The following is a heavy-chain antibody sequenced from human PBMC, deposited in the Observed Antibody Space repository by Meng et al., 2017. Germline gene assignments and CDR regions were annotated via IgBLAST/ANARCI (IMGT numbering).Heavy chain of an antibody. D-gene: IGHD3-16*01. CDR3: ARSERCVLGFDY. Sequence: QVLLGHPGAAVKKPGASVKVSCKASGYTFTGYYMHWVRQAPGQGLEWMGRINPNSGGTNYAQKFQGRVTMTRDTSISTAYMELSRLRSDDTAVYYCARSERCVLGFDYWGQGTLVTVSS. CDR2: INPNSGGT. V-gene: IGHV1-2*06. J-gene: IGHJ4*02. CDR1: GYTFTGYY.